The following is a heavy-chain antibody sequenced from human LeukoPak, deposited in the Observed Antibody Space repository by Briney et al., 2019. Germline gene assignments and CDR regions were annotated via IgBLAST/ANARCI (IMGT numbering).Heavy chain of an antibody. CDR3: ARAEADCSSTSCYDYFDY. CDR2: INPNSGGT. Sequence: GASVKVSCKASGYTFTCYYMHWVRQAPGQGLEWMGWINPNSGGTNYAQKFQGRVTMTRDTSISTAYMELSRLRSDDTAVYYCARAEADCSSTSCYDYFDYWGQGTLVTVSS. CDR1: GYTFTCYY. D-gene: IGHD2-2*01. J-gene: IGHJ4*02. V-gene: IGHV1-2*02.